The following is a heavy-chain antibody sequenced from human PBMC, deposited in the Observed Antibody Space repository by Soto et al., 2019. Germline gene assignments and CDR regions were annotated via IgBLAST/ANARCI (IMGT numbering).Heavy chain of an antibody. CDR1: GGSISSGGYY. D-gene: IGHD2-2*01. J-gene: IGHJ3*02. CDR3: ARDSPDIVVVPAAARGDAFDI. V-gene: IGHV4-31*03. CDR2: IYYSGST. Sequence: QVQLQESGPGLVKPSQTLSLTCTVSGGSISSGGYYWSWIRQHPGKGLEWIGYIYYSGSTYYNPSLKSRVTISVDTSKNQFSRKLSSVTAADTAVYYCARDSPDIVVVPAAARGDAFDIWAQGTMVTVSS.